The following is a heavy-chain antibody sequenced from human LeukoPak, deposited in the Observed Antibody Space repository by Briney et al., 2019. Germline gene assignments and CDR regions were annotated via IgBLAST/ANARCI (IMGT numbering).Heavy chain of an antibody. CDR3: ARGHDFWSEL. Sequence: GSVKVSCKASGYTFTSYDINWVRQATGQGLEWMGWMNPNSGNTGYAQKFQGRVTMTRDTSITTAYMELSRLRSDDSAVYYCARGHDFWSELWGQGTLVTVSS. J-gene: IGHJ4*02. CDR1: GYTFTSYD. V-gene: IGHV1-8*01. D-gene: IGHD3-3*01. CDR2: MNPNSGNT.